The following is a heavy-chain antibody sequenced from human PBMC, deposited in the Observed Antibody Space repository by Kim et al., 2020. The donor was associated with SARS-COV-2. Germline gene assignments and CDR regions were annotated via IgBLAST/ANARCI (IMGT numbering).Heavy chain of an antibody. D-gene: IGHD1-26*01. V-gene: IGHV3-30*18. J-gene: IGHJ4*02. CDR2: ISYDGSNK. CDR1: GFTFNTYG. Sequence: GGSLRLSCAASGFTFNTYGMHWVRQAPGKGLEWVAVISYDGSNKYYADSVKGRFTISRDNSKITLYLQMNSLRIGDTAVYYCAKSFSGSYFGYDYWGQGTLVTVSS. CDR3: AKSFSGSYFGYDY.